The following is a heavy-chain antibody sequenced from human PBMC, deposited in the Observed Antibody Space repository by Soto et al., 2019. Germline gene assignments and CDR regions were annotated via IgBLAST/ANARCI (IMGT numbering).Heavy chain of an antibody. J-gene: IGHJ3*02. CDR1: GFTFNSYA. CDR2: ISYDGSNK. Sequence: QVQLVESGGGVVQPGRSLRLSCAASGFTFNSYALHWVRQAPGKGLEWVAVISYDGSNKYYADSVKGRFTISRDNSKNTLYLQMNSLRAEDTAVYYCARESGDAFDIWGQGTMVTVSS. V-gene: IGHV3-30*03. CDR3: ARESGDAFDI.